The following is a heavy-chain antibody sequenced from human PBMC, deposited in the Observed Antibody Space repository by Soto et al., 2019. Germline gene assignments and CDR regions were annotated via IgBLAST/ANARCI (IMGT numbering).Heavy chain of an antibody. Sequence: GGSLRLSCAASGFTFSTSDMHWVRQVAGKGLEWVASIGTAGDTYHLGSVKGRFTISRDNAKNSFYLQMNSLRAEDTAVYYCARGYFYGLAVWGQGTTVTVSS. CDR1: GFTFSTSD. V-gene: IGHV3-13*01. J-gene: IGHJ6*02. CDR3: ARGYFYGLAV. CDR2: IGTAGDT.